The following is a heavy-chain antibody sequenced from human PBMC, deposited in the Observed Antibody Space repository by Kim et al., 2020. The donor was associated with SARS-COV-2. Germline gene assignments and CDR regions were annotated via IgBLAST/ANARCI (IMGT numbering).Heavy chain of an antibody. Sequence: GGSLRLSCSASGFVFTSFGMHWVRQAPGKGLEWVAVISYHRTIEYYADSVKGRFTISRDNSKNTLYLEMNSLRGEDTAVYYCAKDTAAERFHYIDVWGKGTTVIVSS. V-gene: IGHV3-30*18. CDR1: GFVFTSFG. CDR3: AKDTAAERFHYIDV. D-gene: IGHD3-10*01. CDR2: ISYHRTIE. J-gene: IGHJ6*03.